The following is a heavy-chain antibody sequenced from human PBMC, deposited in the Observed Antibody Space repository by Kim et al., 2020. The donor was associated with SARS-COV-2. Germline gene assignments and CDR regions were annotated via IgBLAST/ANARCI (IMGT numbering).Heavy chain of an antibody. CDR3: ARGGRGYSYGGYYYYYYGMDV. CDR2: INHSGST. J-gene: IGHJ6*02. D-gene: IGHD5-18*01. Sequence: SETLSLTCAVYGGSFSGYYWSWIRQPPGKGLEWIGEINHSGSTNYNPSLKSRVTISVDTSKNQFSLKLSSVTAADTAVYYCARGGRGYSYGGYYYYYYGMDVWGQGTTVTVSS. V-gene: IGHV4-34*01. CDR1: GGSFSGYY.